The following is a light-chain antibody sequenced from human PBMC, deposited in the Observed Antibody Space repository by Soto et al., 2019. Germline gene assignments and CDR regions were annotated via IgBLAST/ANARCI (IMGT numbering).Light chain of an antibody. CDR2: EGS. Sequence: QSVLTQPASVSGSPGPSMTISCTGTSSDVGSYNLVSWYQQHPGKAPKLMIYEGSKRPSGVSNRFSGSKSGNTASLTISGLQAEDEADYYCCSYAGSSTYVFGTGTKVTVL. CDR3: CSYAGSSTYV. CDR1: SSDVGSYNL. V-gene: IGLV2-23*01. J-gene: IGLJ1*01.